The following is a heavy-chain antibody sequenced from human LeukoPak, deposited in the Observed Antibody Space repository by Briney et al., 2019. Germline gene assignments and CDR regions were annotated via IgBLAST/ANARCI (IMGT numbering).Heavy chain of an antibody. Sequence: ASVKVSCKASGYTFTSYDINWVRQATGQGLEWMGLMNSNSGNTGYAQKFQGRVTMTRNTSISTAYMELSSLRFEDTAVYYCARGPNSGYDYGFGDYYYYGMDVWGQGTTVTVSS. J-gene: IGHJ6*02. V-gene: IGHV1-8*01. CDR1: GYTFTSYD. CDR2: MNSNSGNT. CDR3: ARGPNSGYDYGFGDYYYYGMDV. D-gene: IGHD5-12*01.